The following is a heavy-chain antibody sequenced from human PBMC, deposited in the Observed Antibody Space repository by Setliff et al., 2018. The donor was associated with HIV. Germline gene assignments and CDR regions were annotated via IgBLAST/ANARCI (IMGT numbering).Heavy chain of an antibody. D-gene: IGHD3-10*01. CDR1: GGSLSGYY. V-gene: IGHV4-34*01. J-gene: IGHJ2*01. CDR3: AREGGQGYSGSGSFYHRNFDL. CDR2: INQSGNT. Sequence: SEPLSLTCAVYGGSLSGYYWGWVRQSPGRGLEWIGEINQSGNTNFNPSLKSRLIISVDTSKSQFSLKLTSVTAADTALYYCAREGGQGYSGSGSFYHRNFDLWGRGTLVTVAS.